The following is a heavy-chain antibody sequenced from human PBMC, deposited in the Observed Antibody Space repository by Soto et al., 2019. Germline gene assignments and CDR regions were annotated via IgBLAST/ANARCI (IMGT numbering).Heavy chain of an antibody. CDR2: MNPNSGNT. CDR1: GYTFTSYD. CDR3: ARGLAYCGGDCYSNI. J-gene: IGHJ3*02. Sequence: ASVKVSCKASGYTFTSYDINWVRQATGQGLEWMGGMNPNSGNTGYAQKFQGRVTITADESMSTAYMELSSLRSEDTAVYYCARGLAYCGGDCYSNIWGQGTMVTVSS. V-gene: IGHV1-8*01. D-gene: IGHD2-21*02.